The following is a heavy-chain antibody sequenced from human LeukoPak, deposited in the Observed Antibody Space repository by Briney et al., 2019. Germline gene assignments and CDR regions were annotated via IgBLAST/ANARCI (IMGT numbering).Heavy chain of an antibody. V-gene: IGHV3-7*01. CDR3: AREDGYCSGGNCYSYFDS. CDR2: IKKTGSET. J-gene: IGHJ4*02. CDR1: GFTFSSYW. Sequence: GGSLRLSCAVSGFTFSSYWMSWVRQAPGKGLEWVAYIKKTGSETYYVDSVKGRFTITRDNTRNSLFLQMYSLRAEDTAVYFCAREDGYCSGGNCYSYFDSWGQGTLVTVSS. D-gene: IGHD2-15*01.